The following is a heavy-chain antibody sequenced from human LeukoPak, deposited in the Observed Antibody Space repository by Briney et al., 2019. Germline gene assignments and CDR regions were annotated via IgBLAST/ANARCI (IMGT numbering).Heavy chain of an antibody. D-gene: IGHD1-1*01. V-gene: IGHV1-46*03. J-gene: IGHJ4*02. CDR3: AGEGWKYLDY. Sequence: ASVKVSCKASGYTFTSYYMHWVRQAPGQGLEWMGIINPSGGSTSFAQKFQGRVTLTRDTSTSTVYMELSSLRSEDTAVYFCAGEGWKYLDYWGQGTLVTVSS. CDR2: INPSGGST. CDR1: GYTFTSYY.